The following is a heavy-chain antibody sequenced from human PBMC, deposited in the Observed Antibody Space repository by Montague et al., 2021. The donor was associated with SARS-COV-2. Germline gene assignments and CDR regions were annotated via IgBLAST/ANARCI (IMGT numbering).Heavy chain of an antibody. CDR3: ARDWWGTSGILSG. CDR1: GGSIPSSSYC. CDR2: IYPNGNT. Sequence: TLSLTCTVSGGSIPSSSYCWSWIRQPAGKGLEWIGHIYPNGNTNYNPSLKSRVTLSIDTSKNQLSLKLTSVTAADTAMYYCARDWWGTSGILSGWGQGTLVTVSS. J-gene: IGHJ4*02. D-gene: IGHD2-15*01. V-gene: IGHV4-61*09.